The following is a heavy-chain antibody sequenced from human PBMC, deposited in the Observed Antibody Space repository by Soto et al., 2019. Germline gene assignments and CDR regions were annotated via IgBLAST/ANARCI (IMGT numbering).Heavy chain of an antibody. D-gene: IGHD1-7*01. CDR3: AREVELTPMDYYYGMDV. CDR2: ISYDGSNK. CDR1: GFTFSSYG. Sequence: GGSLRLSCAASGFTFSSYGMHWVRQAPGKGLEWVAVISYDGSNKYYADSVKGRFTISRDNSKNTLYLQMNSLRAEDTAVYYCAREVELTPMDYYYGMDVWGQGTTVTVSS. J-gene: IGHJ6*02. V-gene: IGHV3-30*03.